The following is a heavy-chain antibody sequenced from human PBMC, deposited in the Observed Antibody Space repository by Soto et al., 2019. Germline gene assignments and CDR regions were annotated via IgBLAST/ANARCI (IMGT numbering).Heavy chain of an antibody. Sequence: QVQLVQSGAEVKKPGSSVKVPCKASGGTLSNYAFTWVRQAPGQGLEWMGGIIPIFNTANYAQKFQGRVTITADESTSTAYMAVNSLRSEDTAVYYCARFRPTGYVGNYNNGMDVWGQGTTVTVSS. CDR1: GGTLSNYA. D-gene: IGHD5-12*01. CDR3: ARFRPTGYVGNYNNGMDV. V-gene: IGHV1-69*01. CDR2: IIPIFNTA. J-gene: IGHJ6*02.